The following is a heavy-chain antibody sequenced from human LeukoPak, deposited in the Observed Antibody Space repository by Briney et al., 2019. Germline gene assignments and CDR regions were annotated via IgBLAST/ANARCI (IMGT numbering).Heavy chain of an antibody. Sequence: PSETLSLTCTVSGGSISSYYWSWIRQPPGKGLEWIGYIYYSGSTNYNSSLKSRVTISVDTSKNQFSLKLSSVTAADTAVYHCARRASSWFQIDYWGQGTLVTVSS. J-gene: IGHJ4*02. CDR2: IYYSGST. V-gene: IGHV4-59*01. D-gene: IGHD6-13*01. CDR1: GGSISSYY. CDR3: ARRASSWFQIDY.